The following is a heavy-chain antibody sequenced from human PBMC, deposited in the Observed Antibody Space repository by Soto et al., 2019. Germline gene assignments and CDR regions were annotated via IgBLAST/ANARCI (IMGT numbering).Heavy chain of an antibody. CDR1: GYSFTSYW. V-gene: IGHV5-51*01. J-gene: IGHJ4*02. D-gene: IGHD4-17*01. CDR2: IYPGDSDT. CDR3: ASIRADDYGDYVRWDY. Sequence: LGESLKISCKGSGYSFTSYWIGWVRQMPGKGLEWMGIIYPGDSDTRYSPSFQGQVTISADKSISTAYLQWSSLKASDTAMYYCASIRADDYGDYVRWDYWGQGTLVTVSS.